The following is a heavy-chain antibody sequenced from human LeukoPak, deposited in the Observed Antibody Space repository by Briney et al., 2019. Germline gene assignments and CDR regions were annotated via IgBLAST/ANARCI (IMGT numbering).Heavy chain of an antibody. Sequence: GGSLRLSCGASGFTFSSFAMSWVRQAPGKGLEWVSGSSGSGGITYYADSVKGRFTISRDNSKNTLYLQMNSLRVKDTAVYYCAKGASSWSLDPWGQGALVTVSS. J-gene: IGHJ5*02. V-gene: IGHV3-23*01. D-gene: IGHD6-13*01. CDR1: GFTFSSFA. CDR2: SSGSGGIT. CDR3: AKGASSWSLDP.